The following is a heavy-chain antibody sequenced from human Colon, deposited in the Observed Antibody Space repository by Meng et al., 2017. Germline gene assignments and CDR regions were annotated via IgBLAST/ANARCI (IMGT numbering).Heavy chain of an antibody. J-gene: IGHJ4*01. CDR3: ARRAVRGDIDY. V-gene: IGHV4-34*01. CDR1: GGSFSGYY. Sequence: QVQLQQWGAGLLKPSETLSLTCTVYGGSFSGYYWSWIRQPPGKGLEWIGEISHSGSTNYNPSLKSRVTISVDTSKNQFSLRLTSVTAADTAVYYCARRAVRGDIDYWGHGTLVTVSS. CDR2: ISHSGST. D-gene: IGHD3-10*01.